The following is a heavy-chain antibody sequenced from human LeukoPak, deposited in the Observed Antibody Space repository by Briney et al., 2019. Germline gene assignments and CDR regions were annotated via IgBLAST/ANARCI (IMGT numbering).Heavy chain of an antibody. Sequence: GASVKVSCKASGYTFTGHYMHWVRQAPGQGLEWMGWINPNSGGTNYAQKFQGRVTMTRDTSISTAYMELSRLRSDDTAVYYCARVAEMATITEGFDYWGQGTLVTVSS. J-gene: IGHJ4*02. CDR3: ARVAEMATITEGFDY. CDR2: INPNSGGT. CDR1: GYTFTGHY. D-gene: IGHD5-24*01. V-gene: IGHV1-2*02.